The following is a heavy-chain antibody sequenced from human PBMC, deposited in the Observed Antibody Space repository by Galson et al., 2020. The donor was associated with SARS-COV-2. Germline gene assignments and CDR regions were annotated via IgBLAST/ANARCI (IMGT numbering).Heavy chain of an antibody. V-gene: IGHV3-30*03. CDR2: ISYDEITK. CDR1: GFTFSTYG. D-gene: IGHD3-22*01. CDR3: ARDAFRYDDTHGSKANWFDP. Sequence: GGSLRLSCAASGFTFSTYGMPCVRQFPGKGLEWVASISYDEITKFYLDSVKGRFTTSRDNFQNTLYLQMNSLRAEDTAVYYCARDAFRYDDTHGSKANWFDPWGQGTLVTVSS. J-gene: IGHJ5*02.